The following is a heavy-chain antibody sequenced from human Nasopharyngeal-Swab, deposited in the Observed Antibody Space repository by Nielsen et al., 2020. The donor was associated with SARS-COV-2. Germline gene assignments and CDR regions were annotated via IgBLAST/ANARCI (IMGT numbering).Heavy chain of an antibody. Sequence: WIRQPPGQGLVWVANIKQDGSEKYYVDSVKGRFTISRDNAKNSLYLQMNSLRAEDTAVYYCARNDFWSGYYKVPMDVWGKGTTVTVSS. J-gene: IGHJ6*03. D-gene: IGHD3-3*01. CDR3: ARNDFWSGYYKVPMDV. CDR2: IKQDGSEK. V-gene: IGHV3-7*03.